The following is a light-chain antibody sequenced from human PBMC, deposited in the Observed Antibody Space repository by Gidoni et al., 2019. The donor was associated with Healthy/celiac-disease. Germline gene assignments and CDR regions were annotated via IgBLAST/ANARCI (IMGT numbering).Light chain of an antibody. CDR2: EVS. J-gene: IGLJ1*01. CDR3: SSYTSSSVYV. Sequence: QSALTQRASVSGSPGQSITISCTGTSSDVGGYNYVSWYQQHPGKAPKLMIYEVSNRPSGVSNRFSGSKSGNTASLTISGLQAEDEADYYCSSYTSSSVYVFGTGTKVTVL. CDR1: SSDVGGYNY. V-gene: IGLV2-14*01.